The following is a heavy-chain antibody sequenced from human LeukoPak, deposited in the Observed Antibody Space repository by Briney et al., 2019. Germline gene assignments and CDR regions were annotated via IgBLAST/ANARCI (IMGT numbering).Heavy chain of an antibody. CDR2: FDPEDGQT. D-gene: IGHD3-3*01. V-gene: IGHV1-24*01. CDR1: GYTLTELS. Sequence: GASVKVSCKVSGYTLTELSMHWVRQAPGKGLGWMGGFDPEDGQTIYAQKFQGRVNLTEDTSTDTAYMELSSLRSEDTAVYYCATSYKSGPFDYWGQGTLVTVSS. J-gene: IGHJ4*02. CDR3: ATSYKSGPFDY.